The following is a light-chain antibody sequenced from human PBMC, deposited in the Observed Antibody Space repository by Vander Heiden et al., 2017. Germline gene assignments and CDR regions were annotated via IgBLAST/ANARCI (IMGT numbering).Light chain of an antibody. J-gene: IGLJ1*01. CDR1: ISHVGNDNL. CDR3: CSYAGNTFYV. CDR2: EFT. V-gene: IGLV2-23*02. Sequence: QSALTQPASVSGSPGQSLTISGTGTISHVGNDNLLSWYQQPPDNTPKLMIYEFTQRPARVSSRFSGSKSGNTATLTISGLQAEDEADYYCCSYAGNTFYVFGTGTKVTVL.